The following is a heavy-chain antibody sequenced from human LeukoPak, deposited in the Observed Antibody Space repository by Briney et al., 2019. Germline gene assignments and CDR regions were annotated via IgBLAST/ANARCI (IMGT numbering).Heavy chain of an antibody. CDR1: GFTFSSYA. CDR3: ARFDYWSGFYPLDH. CDR2: IRYDASNE. Sequence: PGGSLRLSCAASGFTFSSYAMGWVRQAPGKGLQWVAFIRYDASNEYYVDSVKGRFTISRDNSENTLYLQMNSLRTEDTAVYYCARFDYWSGFYPLDHWGQGTLVTVSS. V-gene: IGHV3-30*02. D-gene: IGHD3-3*01. J-gene: IGHJ4*02.